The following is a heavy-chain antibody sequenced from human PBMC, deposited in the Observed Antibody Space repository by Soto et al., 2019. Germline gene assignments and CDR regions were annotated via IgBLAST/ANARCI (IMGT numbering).Heavy chain of an antibody. CDR3: AREVPGYSYGYYYYGMDV. CDR1: GFTFSSYD. V-gene: IGHV3-13*01. J-gene: IGHJ6*02. Sequence: PGGSLRLSCAASGFTFSSYDMHWVRQATGKGLEWVSAIGTAGDTYYPGSVKGRFTISRENAKNSLYLQMNSLRAEDTAVYYCAREVPGYSYGYYYYGMDVWGQGTTVTVSS. D-gene: IGHD5-18*01. CDR2: IGTAGDT.